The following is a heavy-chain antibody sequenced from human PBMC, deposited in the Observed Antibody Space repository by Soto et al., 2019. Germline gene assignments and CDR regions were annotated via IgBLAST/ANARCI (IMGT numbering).Heavy chain of an antibody. Sequence: QVQLVQSGAEVKTPGSSVKVSCKASGGTFSSSAISWERQAPGKGHERMGGTIPIFGTANYAQKFQGRVKITADESTSTPYMELRSLRSEYTAVYYCARAGVGVFRGFDYWGQGTLVTVSS. D-gene: IGHD3-16*01. J-gene: IGHJ4*02. CDR1: GGTFSSSA. CDR2: TIPIFGTA. V-gene: IGHV1-69*01. CDR3: ARAGVGVFRGFDY.